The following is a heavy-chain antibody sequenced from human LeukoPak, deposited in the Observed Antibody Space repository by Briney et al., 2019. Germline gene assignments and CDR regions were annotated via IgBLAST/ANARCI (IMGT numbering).Heavy chain of an antibody. CDR1: RFTFSSYW. V-gene: IGHV3-7*01. CDR3: ARDSKWELPGWFDP. D-gene: IGHD1-26*01. CDR2: IKQDGSEK. J-gene: IGHJ5*02. Sequence: GGSLRLSCAASRFTFSSYWMSWLRQAPGKGLEWVANIKQDGSEKYYVDSVKGRFTISRDNAKNSLYLQMNSLRAEDTAVYYCARDSKWELPGWFDPWGQGTLVTVSS.